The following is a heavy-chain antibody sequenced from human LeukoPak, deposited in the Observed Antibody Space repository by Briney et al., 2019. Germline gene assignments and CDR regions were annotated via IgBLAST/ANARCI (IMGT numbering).Heavy chain of an antibody. CDR1: GGSISSYY. Sequence: SETLSLTCTVPGGSISSYYWSWIRQPPGKGLEWIGCIYYSGSTNYNPSLKSRVTISVDTSKNQFTLKLSSVTAADTAVYYCARAGDYGDFDYWGQGTLVTVSS. D-gene: IGHD4-17*01. CDR2: IYYSGST. J-gene: IGHJ4*02. CDR3: ARAGDYGDFDY. V-gene: IGHV4-59*01.